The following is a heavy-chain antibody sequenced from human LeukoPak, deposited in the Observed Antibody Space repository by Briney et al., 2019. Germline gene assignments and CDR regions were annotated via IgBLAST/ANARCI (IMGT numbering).Heavy chain of an antibody. D-gene: IGHD2-2*01. Sequence: SVKVSCKASGGTFSSYAISWVRQAPGQGLEWMGGIIPIFGTANYAQKFQGRVTITADESTSTAYMELSSLRSEDTAVYYCARAVVPAASYYYYYMDVWGKGTTVTISS. CDR3: ARAVVPAASYYYYYMDV. J-gene: IGHJ6*03. V-gene: IGHV1-69*01. CDR2: IIPIFGTA. CDR1: GGTFSSYA.